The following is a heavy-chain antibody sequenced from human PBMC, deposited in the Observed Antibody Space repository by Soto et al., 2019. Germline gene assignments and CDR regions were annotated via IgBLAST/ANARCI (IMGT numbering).Heavy chain of an antibody. CDR1: GFTFSTHD. D-gene: IGHD2-8*01. CDR3: AKGGVLMFIDY. V-gene: IGHV3-23*01. CDR2: MSTSGGT. J-gene: IGHJ4*02. Sequence: PGGSLRLSCAASGFTFSTHDMSWVRQAPGKGLEWVSTMSTSGGTYYADSVKGRFTIPRDNSKNTLYLQMNSLRAEDTAVYYCAKGGVLMFIDYWGQGTLVTVSS.